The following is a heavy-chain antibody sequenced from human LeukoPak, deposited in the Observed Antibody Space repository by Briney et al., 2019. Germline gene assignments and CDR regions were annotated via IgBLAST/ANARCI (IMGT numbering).Heavy chain of an antibody. Sequence: GGSLRLSCAASGFRFSRFWISWVRQAPGKGLEWVANIDEDGSDRYCVESVKGRFTISRDNAKSSLYLQMNSLRVEDTAVYYCATSPTVGATGGWGQGTLVTVSS. V-gene: IGHV3-7*03. J-gene: IGHJ4*02. CDR1: GFRFSRFW. D-gene: IGHD1-26*01. CDR2: IDEDGSDR. CDR3: ATSPTVGATGG.